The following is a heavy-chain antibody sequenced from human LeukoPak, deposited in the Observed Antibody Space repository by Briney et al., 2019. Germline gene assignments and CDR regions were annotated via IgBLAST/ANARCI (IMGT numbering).Heavy chain of an antibody. CDR1: GFTFSSYW. CDR3: ARNQGSDLDY. CDR2: INSDGSTT. Sequence: GGSLRLSCAASGFTFSSYWMHWVRQAPGKGLVWVSRINSDGSTTTYADSVKGRSTISRDNAKNTLYLQMNSLRAEGTAVYYCARNQGSDLDYWGQGTLVTVSS. D-gene: IGHD1-14*01. V-gene: IGHV3-74*01. J-gene: IGHJ4*02.